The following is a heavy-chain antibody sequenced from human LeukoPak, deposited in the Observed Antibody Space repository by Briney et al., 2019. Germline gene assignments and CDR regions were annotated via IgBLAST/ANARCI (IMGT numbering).Heavy chain of an antibody. D-gene: IGHD6-13*01. CDR1: GGSISSYY. CDR3: ARESGYSSSQFVDY. Sequence: KASETLSLTCTVSGGSISSYYWSWIRQPAGKGLEWIVRIYTSGSTNYNPSLKSRVTMSVDTSKNQFSLKLSSVTAADTAVYCCARESGYSSSQFVDYWGQGTLVTVSS. V-gene: IGHV4-4*07. J-gene: IGHJ4*02. CDR2: IYTSGST.